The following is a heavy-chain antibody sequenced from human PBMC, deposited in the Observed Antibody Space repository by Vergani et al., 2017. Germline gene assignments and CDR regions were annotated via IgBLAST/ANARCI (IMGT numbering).Heavy chain of an antibody. CDR1: GFTFDDYA. D-gene: IGHD6-13*01. CDR2: ISWNSGSI. Sequence: EVQLVESGGGLVQPGRSLRLSCAASGFTFDDYAMHWVRQAPGKGLEWVSGISWNSGSIGYADSVKGRFTISRDNAKNSLYLQMNSLRAEDTALYYCAKDIAAAVYWYVDLWGRGTLVTVSS. V-gene: IGHV3-9*01. CDR3: AKDIAAAVYWYVDL. J-gene: IGHJ2*01.